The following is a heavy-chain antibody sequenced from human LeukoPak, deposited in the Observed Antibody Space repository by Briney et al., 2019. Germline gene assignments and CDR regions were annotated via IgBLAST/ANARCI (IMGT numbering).Heavy chain of an antibody. V-gene: IGHV4-31*03. Sequence: SQTLSLTCSVFGASISSGGYFWGWLRENPGNGLEWLRNNHHSASTHSNPSLKSRISMSVATSTNQVYLKLSSVTAADAAVYYCARDSVDFAGWFDSWGQGTLVTVSS. CDR2: NHHSAST. CDR3: ARDSVDFAGWFDS. J-gene: IGHJ5*01. D-gene: IGHD2-2*03. CDR1: GASISSGGYF.